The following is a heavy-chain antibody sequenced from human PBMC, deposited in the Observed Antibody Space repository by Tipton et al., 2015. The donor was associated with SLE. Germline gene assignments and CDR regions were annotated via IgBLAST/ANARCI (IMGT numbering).Heavy chain of an antibody. Sequence: TLSLTCTVSGGSISSSSYYWGWIRQPPGKGLEWIGSIYYSGSTYYNPSLKSRVTISVDTSKNQFSLKLSSVTAADTAVYYCARQVAQGTWAFDYWGQGTLVTVSS. CDR3: ARQVAQGTWAFDY. J-gene: IGHJ4*02. D-gene: IGHD5-12*01. CDR1: GGSISSSSYY. CDR2: IYYSGST. V-gene: IGHV4-39*01.